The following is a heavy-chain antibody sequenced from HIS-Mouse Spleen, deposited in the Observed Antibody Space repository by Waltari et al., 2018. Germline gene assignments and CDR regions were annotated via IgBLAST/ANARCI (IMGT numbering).Heavy chain of an antibody. CDR1: GGSISSRSYY. CDR3: AREIPYSSSWYDWYFDL. J-gene: IGHJ2*01. D-gene: IGHD6-13*01. CDR2: IYYSGST. V-gene: IGHV4-39*07. Sequence: QLQLQESGPGLVKPSETLSLTCTVSGGSISSRSYYWGRIRQPPGKGLEWIGSIYYSGSTYYNPSLKSRVTISVDTSKNQFSLKLSSVTAADTAVYYCAREIPYSSSWYDWYFDLWCRGTLVTVSS.